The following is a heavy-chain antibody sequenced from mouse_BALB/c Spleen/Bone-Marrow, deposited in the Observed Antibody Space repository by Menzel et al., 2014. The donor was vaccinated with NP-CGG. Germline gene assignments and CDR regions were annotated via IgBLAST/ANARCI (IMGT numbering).Heavy chain of an antibody. Sequence: EVQLVESGGGLVQPGGSRKLSCAASGFTFXSFGMHWVRQAPEKGLEWVAYISSGSSTIYYADTVKGRFTISRDNPKNTLFLQMTSLRSEDTAMYYCASRAYWGQGTLVTVSA. CDR2: ISSGSSTI. J-gene: IGHJ3*01. CDR3: ASRAY. V-gene: IGHV5-17*02. CDR1: GFTFXSFG.